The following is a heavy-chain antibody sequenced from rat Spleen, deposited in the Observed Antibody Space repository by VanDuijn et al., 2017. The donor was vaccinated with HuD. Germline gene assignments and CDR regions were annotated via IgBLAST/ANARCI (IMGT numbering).Heavy chain of an antibody. CDR2: MWSGGST. CDR1: GFSLTSNN. D-gene: IGHD1-12*03. V-gene: IGHV2-45*01. J-gene: IGHJ2*01. CDR3: ARDLDGYFDY. Sequence: QVQLMESGPGLVQPSETLSLPSPVSGFSLTSNNVNWVRQPPGKGLEWMGVMWSGGSTDYNSALKSRLSISRDTSKNQVFLKMNSLQSEDTTTYYCARDLDGYFDYWGQGVMVTVSS.